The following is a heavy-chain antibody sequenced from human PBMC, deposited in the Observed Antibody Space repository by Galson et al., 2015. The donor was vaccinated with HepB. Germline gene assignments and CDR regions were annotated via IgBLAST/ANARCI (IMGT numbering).Heavy chain of an antibody. V-gene: IGHV1-18*01. D-gene: IGHD2-15*01. CDR1: GYAFTNYG. CDR3: ARETSNCSGGSCHAYFQH. Sequence: SVKVSCKASGYAFTNYGISWVRQAPGQGLEWMGWISAYNGNTNYAQKLQGRVTMTTDTSTSTAYMELRSLRSDDTAVYYCARETSNCSGGSCHAYFQHWGQGTLVTVSS. J-gene: IGHJ1*01. CDR2: ISAYNGNT.